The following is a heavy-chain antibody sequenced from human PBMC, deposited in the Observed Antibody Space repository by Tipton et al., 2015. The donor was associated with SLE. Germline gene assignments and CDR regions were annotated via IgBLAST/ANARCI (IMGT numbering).Heavy chain of an antibody. CDR3: ARDRGASSGGWFVGAIGY. J-gene: IGHJ4*02. D-gene: IGHD2-15*01. Sequence: QLVQSGAEVKKPGASVKVSCKASGYSFTSYGITWVRQAPGQGLEWMGWISTYNGNTNSAQKFQGRATMTTDTSTNTAYMELQNLRSDDTAMYYCARDRGASSGGWFVGAIGYWGQGTLVTVSS. CDR1: GYSFTSYG. CDR2: ISTYNGNT. V-gene: IGHV1-18*01.